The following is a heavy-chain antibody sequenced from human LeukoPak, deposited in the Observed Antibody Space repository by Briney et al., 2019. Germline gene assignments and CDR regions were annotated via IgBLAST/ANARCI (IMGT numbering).Heavy chain of an antibody. V-gene: IGHV3-21*01. CDR3: ARSGYSSSREYYYYYYGMDV. Sequence: PGGSLRLSCAASGFTFSSYSMNWVRQAPGKGLEWVSSISSSSSYIYYADSVKGRFTISRDNAKNSLYLQMNSLRAEDTTVYYWARSGYSSSREYYYYYYGMDVWAKGPRSPSP. CDR1: GFTFSSYS. CDR2: ISSSSSYI. D-gene: IGHD6-13*01. J-gene: IGHJ6*02.